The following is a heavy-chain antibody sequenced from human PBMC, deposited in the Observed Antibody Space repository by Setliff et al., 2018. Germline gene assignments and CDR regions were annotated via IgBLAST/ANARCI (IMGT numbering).Heavy chain of an antibody. CDR2: INYSGST. Sequence: PSETLSLTCTVSGGSISSSRYYWGWIRQPPGKGLEWIGSINYSGSTYYNPSLKSRVTISVETSKNQFSPKLSSVTAADTAVYYCARAAGYSSSWYHYYYGMDVWGQGTTVTVSS. CDR3: ARAAGYSSSWYHYYYGMDV. D-gene: IGHD6-13*01. V-gene: IGHV4-39*01. J-gene: IGHJ6*02. CDR1: GGSISSSRYY.